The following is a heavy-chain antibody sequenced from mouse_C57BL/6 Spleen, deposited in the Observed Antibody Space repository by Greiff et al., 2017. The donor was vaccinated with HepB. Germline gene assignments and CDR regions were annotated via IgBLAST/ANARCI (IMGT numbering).Heavy chain of an antibody. CDR1: GYTFTSYW. CDR2: IDPSDSYT. V-gene: IGHV1-69*01. CDR3: ARPNWDGWFAY. J-gene: IGHJ3*01. Sequence: VQLQQPGAELVMPGASVKLSCKASGYTFTSYWMHWVKQRPGQGLEWIGEIDPSDSYTNYNQKFKGKSTLTVDKSSSTAYMQLSSLTSEDSAVYYCARPNWDGWFAYWGQGTLVTVSA. D-gene: IGHD4-1*02.